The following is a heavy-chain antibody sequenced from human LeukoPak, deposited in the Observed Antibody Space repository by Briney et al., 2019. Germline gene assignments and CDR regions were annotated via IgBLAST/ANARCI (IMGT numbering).Heavy chain of an antibody. D-gene: IGHD3/OR15-3a*01. V-gene: IGHV3-53*01. CDR2: IYSGGSI. J-gene: IGHJ4*02. CDR3: ARDPSRGLYYFDH. CDR1: GLIVSSNY. Sequence: PVGSLRLSCAASGLIVSSNYMSWVRQAPGKGLEWVSVIYSGGSIYYADSVMGRFTISRDNSKNTLYLQMNSLRAEDTAVYYCARDPSRGLYYFDHWGQGTLVTVSS.